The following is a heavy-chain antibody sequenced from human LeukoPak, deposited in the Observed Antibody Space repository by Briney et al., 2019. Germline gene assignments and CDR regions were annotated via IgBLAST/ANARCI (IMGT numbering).Heavy chain of an antibody. CDR3: ARVTAVAGNYFDY. CDR2: IYYSGST. D-gene: IGHD6-19*01. Sequence: PSETLSLTCAVSGGSISSGGYSWSWIRQPPGKGLEWIGYIYYSGSTYYNPSLKSRVTISVDTSKNQFSLKLSSVTAADTAVYYCARVTAVAGNYFDYWGQGTLVTVSS. J-gene: IGHJ4*02. CDR1: GGSISSGGYS. V-gene: IGHV4-30-4*07.